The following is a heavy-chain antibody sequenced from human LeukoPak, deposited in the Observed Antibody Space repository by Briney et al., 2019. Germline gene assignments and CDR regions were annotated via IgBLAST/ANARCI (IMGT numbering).Heavy chain of an antibody. CDR3: ARDTLRYIDWFGSSYFDY. CDR2: INWNGGNT. J-gene: IGHJ4*02. D-gene: IGHD3-9*01. CDR1: GFTFDDYG. Sequence: GGSLRLSCAASGFTFDDYGMSWVRQAPGKGLEWVSGINWNGGNTGYADSVKGRFTISRDNAKNSLYLKNNLTAEDTALYYCARDTLRYIDWFGSSYFDYWGQGTLVTVSS. V-gene: IGHV3-20*04.